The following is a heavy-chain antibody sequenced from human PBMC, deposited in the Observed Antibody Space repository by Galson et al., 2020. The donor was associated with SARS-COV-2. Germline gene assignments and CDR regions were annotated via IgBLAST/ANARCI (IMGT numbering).Heavy chain of an antibody. Sequence: SETLSLTCTVSGGSISSYYWSWIRQPPGKGLEWIGYIYYSGSTNYNPSLKSRVTISVDTSKNQFSLKLSSVTAADTAMYYCARRGCSSTSCHQFDYWGQGTLVTVSS. CDR2: IYYSGST. D-gene: IGHD2-2*01. J-gene: IGHJ4*02. CDR3: ARRGCSSTSCHQFDY. CDR1: GGSISSYY. V-gene: IGHV4-59*01.